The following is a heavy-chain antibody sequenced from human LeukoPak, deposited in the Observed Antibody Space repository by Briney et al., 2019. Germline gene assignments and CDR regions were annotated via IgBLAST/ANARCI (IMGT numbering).Heavy chain of an antibody. CDR1: GFTVNTNY. D-gene: IGHD4-17*01. CDR3: ARGATAVTTPN. Sequence: GGSLRLSCAVSGFTVNTNYMSWVRQAPGKGLEWVSVIYSGGSTKYADSVKGRYTISRDISKNTLSLQMNSLRIEDTAVYYCARGATAVTTPNWGRGTLVTVSS. V-gene: IGHV3-53*01. CDR2: IYSGGST. J-gene: IGHJ4*02.